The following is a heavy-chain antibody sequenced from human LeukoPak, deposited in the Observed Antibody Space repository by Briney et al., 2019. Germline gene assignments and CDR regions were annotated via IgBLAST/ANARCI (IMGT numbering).Heavy chain of an antibody. Sequence: SETLSLTCTVSGGSISSSSYYWGWIRQPPGKGLEWIGSIYYSGSTYYNPSLKSRVTISVDTSKNQFSLKLSSVTAADTAVYYCARDDVADPFDIWGQGTMVTVSS. CDR2: IYYSGST. V-gene: IGHV4-39*07. D-gene: IGHD2-15*01. CDR3: ARDDVADPFDI. J-gene: IGHJ3*02. CDR1: GGSISSSSYY.